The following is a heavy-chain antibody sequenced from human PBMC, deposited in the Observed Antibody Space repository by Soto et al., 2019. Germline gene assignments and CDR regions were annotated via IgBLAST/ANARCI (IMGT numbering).Heavy chain of an antibody. V-gene: IGHV4-31*03. J-gene: IGHJ5*02. CDR2: IYYSGST. CDR3: ARDALGYCGTTICSSWFDP. Sequence: SETLSLTCTVPGGSISSGGYYWSWIRQHPGKGLEWIGYIYYSGSTYYNPSLKSRVTISVDTSKNQFSLKLSSVTAADTAVYYCARDALGYCGTTICSSWFDPWGQGTLVTVSS. CDR1: GGSISSGGYY. D-gene: IGHD2-2*01.